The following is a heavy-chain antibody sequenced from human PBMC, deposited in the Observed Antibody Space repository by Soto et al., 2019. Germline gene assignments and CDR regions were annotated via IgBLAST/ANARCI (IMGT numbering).Heavy chain of an antibody. CDR3: AKEGYYGSGTDY. Sequence: EVQLLESGGVLVQPGGSLRLSCAASGFIFSSYAMSWVRQAPGKGLEWVSAISGSGGSTYYADSVKGRFTISRDNSNNTLYLQMNSLRAEGTAVYYCAKEGYYGSGTDYLGQGTPVTLSS. D-gene: IGHD3-10*01. V-gene: IGHV3-23*01. CDR2: ISGSGGST. J-gene: IGHJ4*02. CDR1: GFIFSSYA.